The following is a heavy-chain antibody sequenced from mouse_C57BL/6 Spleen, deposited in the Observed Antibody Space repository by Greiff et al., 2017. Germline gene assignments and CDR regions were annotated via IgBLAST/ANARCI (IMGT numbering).Heavy chain of an antibody. CDR3: ARKGYYSNYVNYFDY. J-gene: IGHJ2*01. CDR2: IDPSDSYT. V-gene: IGHV1-50*01. CDR1: GYTFTSYW. D-gene: IGHD2-5*01. Sequence: QVQLQQPGAELVKPGASVKLSCKASGYTFTSYWMQWVKQRPGQGLAWIGEIDPSDSYTNYNQQFKGTATLTVDTSSSTAYMQLSSLTSEDSAVYYCARKGYYSNYVNYFDYWGQGTTLTVAS.